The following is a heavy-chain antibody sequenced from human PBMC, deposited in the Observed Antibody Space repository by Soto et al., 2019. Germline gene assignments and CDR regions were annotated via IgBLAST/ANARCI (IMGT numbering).Heavy chain of an antibody. D-gene: IGHD2-15*01. CDR1: GFTFSSYA. CDR2: ISGGGRTT. CDR3: AKCSGASCFKEGFDY. V-gene: IGHV3-23*01. Sequence: PGGSLRLSCAASGFTFSSYAMSWVRQAPGKGLEWVSGISGGGRTTYYADSVKGRFTISRDNSKNTLFLQMNSLTVGDTAVYYCAKCSGASCFKEGFDYWGQGTLVTVSS. J-gene: IGHJ4*02.